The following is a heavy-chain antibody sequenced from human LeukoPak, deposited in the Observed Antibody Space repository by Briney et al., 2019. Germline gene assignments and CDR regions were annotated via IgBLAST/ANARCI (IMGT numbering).Heavy chain of an antibody. J-gene: IGHJ3*02. Sequence: PSQTLSLTCTVSGGSISSGDYYCSWIRQPPGKGLEWLGYIYYSGSTYYNPSLKSRVTISVDTSKNKFYLKLSSVTAADTAVYYCATGVHSGSAYAFDIWGQGTMVTVSS. CDR1: GGSISSGDYY. CDR3: ATGVHSGSAYAFDI. V-gene: IGHV4-30-4*01. D-gene: IGHD3-10*01. CDR2: IYYSGST.